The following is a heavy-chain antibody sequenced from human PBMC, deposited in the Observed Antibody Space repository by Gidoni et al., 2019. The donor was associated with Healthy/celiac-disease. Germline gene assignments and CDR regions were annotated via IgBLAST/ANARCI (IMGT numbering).Heavy chain of an antibody. CDR1: GFTFSNAW. D-gene: IGHD6-13*01. CDR2: IKSKTDGGTT. Sequence: EVPLVESGGGWVKPGGSLRLSCAASGFTFSNAWMSWVRQAPGKGLEWVGLIKSKTDGGTTDYVAPVKGRFTISRDDSKTTLYLQMNSLKTEDTAVYYCTTYSSSWYDLDFDYWGQGTLVTVSS. V-gene: IGHV3-15*01. J-gene: IGHJ4*02. CDR3: TTYSSSWYDLDFDY.